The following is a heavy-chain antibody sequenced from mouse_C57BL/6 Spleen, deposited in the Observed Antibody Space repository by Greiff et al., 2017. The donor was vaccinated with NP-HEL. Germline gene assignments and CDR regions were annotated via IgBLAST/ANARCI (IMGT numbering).Heavy chain of an antibody. J-gene: IGHJ2*01. Sequence: QVQLQQSGAELVRPGASVTLSCKASGYTFTDYEMHWVKQTPVHGLEWIGAIDPETGGTAYNQKFKGKAILTADKSSSTAYMELRSLTSEDSAVYYCPITTVVGGGYFDYWGQGTTLTVSS. D-gene: IGHD1-1*01. V-gene: IGHV1-15*01. CDR1: GYTFTDYE. CDR3: PITTVVGGGYFDY. CDR2: IDPETGGT.